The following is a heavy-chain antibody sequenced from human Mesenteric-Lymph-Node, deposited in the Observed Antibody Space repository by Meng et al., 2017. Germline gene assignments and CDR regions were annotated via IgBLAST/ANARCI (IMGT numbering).Heavy chain of an antibody. J-gene: IGHJ5*02. CDR1: GYTFTGYY. D-gene: IGHD2/OR15-2a*01. CDR2: INPNSGGT. Sequence: ASVKVSCKASGYTFTGYYMHWVRQAPGQGLEWMGWINPNSGGTNYAQKFQGRVTMTRDTSISTAYMELSRLRSDDTAVYYCAGDASMATLVCFDPWGQGTLVTVSS. CDR3: AGDASMATLVCFDP. V-gene: IGHV1-2*02.